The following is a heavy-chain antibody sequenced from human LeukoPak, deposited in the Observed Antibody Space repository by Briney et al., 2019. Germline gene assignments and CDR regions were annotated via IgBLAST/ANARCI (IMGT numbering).Heavy chain of an antibody. D-gene: IGHD3-10*01. V-gene: IGHV3-23*01. CDR2: ISNSASSA. CDR1: GFTFSNYA. CDR3: AREIFGSGSYPDF. J-gene: IGHJ4*02. Sequence: GGSLRLSCAASGFTFSNYAMTWVRQAPGKGLEWVSTISNSASSADYADYANSVKGRFTISRDNSKNTVSLQMNNLRPEDTAVYYCAREIFGSGSYPDFWGQGTLVTVSS.